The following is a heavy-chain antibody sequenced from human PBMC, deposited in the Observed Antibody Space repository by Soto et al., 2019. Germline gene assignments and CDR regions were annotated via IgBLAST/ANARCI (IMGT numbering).Heavy chain of an antibody. D-gene: IGHD3-10*01. CDR3: ARVDPRGGAVVRDY. CDR1: GYTFTNYD. J-gene: IGHJ4*02. Sequence: ASVKVSCKASGYTFTNYDLNWVRQATGQGLEWMGWMNPNSGNTAYAQKFQGRVTMTRNTSISTAYMELRSLRSDDTAVYYCARVDPRGGAVVRDYWGQGTLVTLSS. CDR2: MNPNSGNT. V-gene: IGHV1-8*01.